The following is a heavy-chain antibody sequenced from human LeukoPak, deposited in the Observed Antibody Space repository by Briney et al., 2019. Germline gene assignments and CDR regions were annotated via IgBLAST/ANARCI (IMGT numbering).Heavy chain of an antibody. D-gene: IGHD2-21*02. Sequence: ASVKVSCKTSGYTFTDYFMHWVRQAPGQGLEWIGRINPNSGGTIYAQKFQVRVTMTRDTSITTVYMELSRLRSDDTAVYYCARDQGGDGNRAFDIWGQGTMVTVSS. CDR2: INPNSGGT. V-gene: IGHV1-2*06. CDR3: ARDQGGDGNRAFDI. J-gene: IGHJ3*02. CDR1: GYTFTDYF.